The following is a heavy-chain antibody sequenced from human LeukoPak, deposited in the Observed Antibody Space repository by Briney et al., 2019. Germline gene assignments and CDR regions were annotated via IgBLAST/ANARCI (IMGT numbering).Heavy chain of an antibody. CDR2: ISGSGGST. CDR1: GFTFSSYS. J-gene: IGHJ4*02. V-gene: IGHV3-23*01. Sequence: GGSLRLSCAASGFTFSSYSMSWVRQAPGKGLEWVSGISGSGGSTDYADSVKGRFTVSRDNSKNTLYLQMNSLRVEDTAVYYCAKDPGYQVVYCFDYWGQGTLVTVSS. CDR3: AKDPGYQVVYCFDY. D-gene: IGHD2-2*01.